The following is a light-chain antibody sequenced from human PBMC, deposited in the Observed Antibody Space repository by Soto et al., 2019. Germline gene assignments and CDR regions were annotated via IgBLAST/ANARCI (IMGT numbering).Light chain of an antibody. V-gene: IGLV2-11*01. J-gene: IGLJ3*02. Sequence: QSALTQPRSVSGSPGQSVTISCTGSSSDVGRYDYVSWYRQDPGKAPKVIIXXVFXRXXXXXXXXSGSKSGNTASLTISGXXXXXXXXXYCCSHAGSHTWVFGGGTKLTVL. CDR3: CSHAGSHTWV. CDR1: SSDVGRYDY. CDR2: XVF.